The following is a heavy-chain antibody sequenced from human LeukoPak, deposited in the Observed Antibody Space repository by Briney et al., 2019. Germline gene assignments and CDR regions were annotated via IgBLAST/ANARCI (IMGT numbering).Heavy chain of an antibody. Sequence: GGSLRLFCAASGFTFSSYAMSWVRQAPGTGLEWVSAISGSGGSTYYADSVKGRFTISRDNSKNTLYLQMNSLRAEDTAVYYCAKDRITVFGVVPDVWGKGTTVTVSS. CDR1: GFTFSSYA. CDR2: ISGSGGST. V-gene: IGHV3-23*01. D-gene: IGHD3-3*01. J-gene: IGHJ6*04. CDR3: AKDRITVFGVVPDV.